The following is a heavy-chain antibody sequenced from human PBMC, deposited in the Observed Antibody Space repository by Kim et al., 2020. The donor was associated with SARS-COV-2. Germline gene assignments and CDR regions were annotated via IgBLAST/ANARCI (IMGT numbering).Heavy chain of an antibody. J-gene: IGHJ4*02. CDR1: GYTFTAYQ. V-gene: IGHV1-8*01. CDR2: MNPSSGDT. D-gene: IGHD1-7*01. Sequence: ASVKVSCKASGYTFTAYQINWVRQAPGQGLEWVGWMNPSSGDTVFAQKFQGRATMTRDTAISTAYMELSSLRYEDTAVYYCTKSATNYHFYFWGQGTLVTVSS. CDR3: TKSATNYHFYF.